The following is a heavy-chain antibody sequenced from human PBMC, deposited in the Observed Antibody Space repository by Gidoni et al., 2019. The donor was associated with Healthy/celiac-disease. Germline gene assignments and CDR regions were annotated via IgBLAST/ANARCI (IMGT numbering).Heavy chain of an antibody. CDR2: IYYSGST. D-gene: IGHD2-15*01. CDR3: ARHCGGSCFYYGDYGYLEVDAFDI. V-gene: IGHV4-59*08. CDR1: GGSISSYH. J-gene: IGHJ3*02. Sequence: QVQLQESGPGLVKPSETLSLTCTVSGGSISSYHWSWIRQPPGKGLEWIGYIYYSGSTNYNPSLKSRVTISVDTSKNQFSLKLSSVTAADTAVYYCARHCGGSCFYYGDYGYLEVDAFDIWGQGTMVTVSS.